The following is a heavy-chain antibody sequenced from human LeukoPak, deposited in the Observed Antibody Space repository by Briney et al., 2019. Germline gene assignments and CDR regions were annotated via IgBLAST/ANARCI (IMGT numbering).Heavy chain of an antibody. Sequence: PSETLSLTCAVYGGSFSGYYWSSIRQPPGKGLEWIGEINHSGSTNYNPSLKSRVTISVDTSKNQFSLKLSSVTAADTAVYYCARHRGYDFWSGYYYYFDYWGQGTLVTVSS. D-gene: IGHD3-3*01. CDR1: GGSFSGYY. J-gene: IGHJ4*02. CDR2: INHSGST. CDR3: ARHRGYDFWSGYYYYFDY. V-gene: IGHV4-34*01.